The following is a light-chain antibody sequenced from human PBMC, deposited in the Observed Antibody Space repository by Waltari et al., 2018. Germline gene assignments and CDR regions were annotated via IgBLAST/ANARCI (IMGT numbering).Light chain of an antibody. CDR3: CSYGGASIRV. CDR1: TGDVGSYNL. CDR2: EVR. J-gene: IGLJ2*01. V-gene: IGLV2-23*02. Sequence: QSALTQPASVSGSPGQSITISCTGTTGDVGSYNLVSWYRQHPGEAPKLRIYEVRKRPSGVSDRFAGSKSGNTASLTISGLQAEDEADYYCCSYGGASIRVFGGGTKLTVL.